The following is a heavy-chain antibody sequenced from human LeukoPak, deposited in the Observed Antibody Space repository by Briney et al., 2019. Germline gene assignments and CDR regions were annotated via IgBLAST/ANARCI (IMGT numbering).Heavy chain of an antibody. D-gene: IGHD3-10*01. V-gene: IGHV5-51*01. CDR3: ATGHFWFLHY. CDR1: DSGYSFSTCW. Sequence: GESLKISCKGSDSGYSFSTCWVAWVRQLPGKGPEWMGIIYPANSDTTYSPSFQGQVTISAHRSISTAYLQWSSLEASHTATYYCATGHFWFLHYWALGTPVTVSP. J-gene: IGHJ4*02. CDR2: IYPANSDT.